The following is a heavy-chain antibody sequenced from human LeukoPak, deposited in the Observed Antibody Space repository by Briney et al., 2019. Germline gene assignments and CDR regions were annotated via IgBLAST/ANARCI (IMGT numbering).Heavy chain of an antibody. CDR2: IYSGGST. J-gene: IGHJ3*02. CDR3: ARGLTTVTPLDI. D-gene: IGHD4-11*01. V-gene: IGHV3-66*02. Sequence: GGSLRLSCAASGFTVSSNYMSWVRQAPGKGLEWVSVIYSGGSTYYADSVKGRFTISRDNSKNTLYLQMNSLRAEDTAVYYCARGLTTVTPLDIWGQGAMVTVSS. CDR1: GFTVSSNY.